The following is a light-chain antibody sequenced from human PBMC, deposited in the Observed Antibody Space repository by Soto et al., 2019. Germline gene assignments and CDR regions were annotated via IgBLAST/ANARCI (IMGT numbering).Light chain of an antibody. V-gene: IGKV1-39*01. J-gene: IGKJ1*01. CDR2: AAF. Sequence: DIQMTQSPSSLSASVGDRVTITCRASQIINSYLSCYQLRPGKAPKLLIYAAFNMQSGVPSRFSGSGSGTDFTLAISSLQPEDFATYYCLQNYIAPPTFGQGTKVEIK. CDR1: QIINSY. CDR3: LQNYIAPPT.